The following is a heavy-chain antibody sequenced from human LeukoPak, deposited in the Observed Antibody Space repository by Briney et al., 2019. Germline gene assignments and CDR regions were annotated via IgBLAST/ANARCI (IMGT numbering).Heavy chain of an antibody. CDR3: ARAPADYYDSSGYMYYFDY. D-gene: IGHD3-22*01. J-gene: IGHJ4*02. CDR2: IYHSGST. Sequence: SETLSLTCTVSGGSISSYYWSWIRQPPGKGLEWIGYIYHSGSTYYNPSLKSRVTISVDRSKNQFSLKLSSVTAADTAVYYCARAPADYYDSSGYMYYFDYWGQGTLVTVSS. CDR1: GGSISSYY. V-gene: IGHV4-59*12.